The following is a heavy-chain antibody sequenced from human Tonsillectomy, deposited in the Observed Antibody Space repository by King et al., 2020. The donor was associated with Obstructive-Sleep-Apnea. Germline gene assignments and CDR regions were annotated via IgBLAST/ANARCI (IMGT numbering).Heavy chain of an antibody. J-gene: IGHJ4*02. V-gene: IGHV4-59*08. CDR3: ATHELELRPFDY. CDR2: ISDSGTT. CDR1: GGSISSYF. D-gene: IGHD1-7*01. Sequence: QLQESGPGLVKPSETLSLTCNVSGGSISSYFWSWIRQPPGKGLEWIGGISDSGTTNYNPILKSRVTISVDTSKNQFSLKLSPVTAADTAVYPCATHELELRPFDYWGQGALVTVSS.